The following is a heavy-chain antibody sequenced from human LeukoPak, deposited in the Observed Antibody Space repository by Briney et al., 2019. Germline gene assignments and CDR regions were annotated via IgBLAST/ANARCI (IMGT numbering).Heavy chain of an antibody. CDR2: IYYSGST. J-gene: IGHJ4*02. CDR1: GGSISSGGYY. D-gene: IGHD6-19*01. V-gene: IGHV4-31*03. Sequence: PSRTLFLTCTVSGGSISSGGYYWSWIRQHPGKGLEWIGYIYYSGSTYYNPSLKSRVTISVDTSKNQFSLKLSSVTAADTAVYYCARDRLSYLDYWGQGTLVTVSS. CDR3: ARDRLSYLDY.